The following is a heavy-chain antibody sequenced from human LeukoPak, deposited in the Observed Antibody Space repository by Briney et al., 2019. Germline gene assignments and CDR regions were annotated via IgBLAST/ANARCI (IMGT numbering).Heavy chain of an antibody. V-gene: IGHV3-11*01. CDR3: AIARLTRDY. D-gene: IGHD6-25*01. J-gene: IGHJ4*02. CDR2: ISSGASTT. Sequence: GGSLRLSCAGSGFTFSDYYMSWIRQAPGKGLEWVSDISSGASTTYYADSVKGRFTISRDNAKNSLYLQMNSLRAEDTAVYYCAIARLTRDYWGQGTLVTVSS. CDR1: GFTFSDYY.